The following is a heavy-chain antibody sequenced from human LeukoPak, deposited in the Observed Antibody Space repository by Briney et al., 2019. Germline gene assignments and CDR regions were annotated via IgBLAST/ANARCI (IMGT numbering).Heavy chain of an antibody. CDR3: ARDKQIIAVAGTVYYYYGMDV. D-gene: IGHD6-19*01. Sequence: PSETLSLTCTVSGGSISSYYWSWIRQPPGKGLEWIGYIYYSGSTNYNPSLKSRVTISVDTSKNQFSLKLSSVTAADTAVYYCARDKQIIAVAGTVYYYYGMDVWGQGTTVTVSS. J-gene: IGHJ6*02. CDR2: IYYSGST. CDR1: GGSISSYY. V-gene: IGHV4-59*01.